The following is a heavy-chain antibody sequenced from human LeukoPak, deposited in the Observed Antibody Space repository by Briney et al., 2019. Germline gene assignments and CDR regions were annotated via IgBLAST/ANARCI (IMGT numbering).Heavy chain of an antibody. Sequence: GGSLRLSCAASGFTFSRYWMHWVRQAPGKGLEWVSGISGSGTSTFYADSVKGRFTISRDNSENTLYLQMNSLRAEDTAVYHCAKVRSLGLTGYHTFDYWGQGTLATVSS. CDR2: ISGSGTST. V-gene: IGHV3-23*01. CDR3: AKVRSLGLTGYHTFDY. CDR1: GFTFSRYW. J-gene: IGHJ4*02. D-gene: IGHD3-9*01.